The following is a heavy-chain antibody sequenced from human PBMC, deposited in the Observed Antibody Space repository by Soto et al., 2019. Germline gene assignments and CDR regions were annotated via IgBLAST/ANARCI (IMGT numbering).Heavy chain of an antibody. CDR3: ARDPRRITGTTSSEDFQH. CDR1: GGTFSGYA. CDR2: IIPILGIT. D-gene: IGHD1-20*01. V-gene: IGHV1-69*01. Sequence: QAQLMQSGAEVKKPGSSVKVSCKASGGTFSGYAISWVRQAPGQGLEWVGGIIPILGITNYAQKFQGRITIAADESTGTSYMDLRTLRSADTAVYYCARDPRRITGTTSSEDFQHWGQGTLVSFSS. J-gene: IGHJ1*01.